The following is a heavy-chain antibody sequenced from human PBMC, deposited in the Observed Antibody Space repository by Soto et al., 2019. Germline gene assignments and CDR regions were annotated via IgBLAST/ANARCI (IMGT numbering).Heavy chain of an antibody. CDR3: AKDRRQLSALDM. V-gene: IGHV3-30*18. J-gene: IGHJ3*02. CDR2: ISNDGNRK. D-gene: IGHD6-6*01. Sequence: GGSLRLSCAASGFSFSSYGMHWVRQAPGRGLEWVTVISNDGNRKYYGESVKGRFSVSRDSDKDTLYLQMNGPRPEDTGVYYCAKDRRQLSALDMWGQGTTVTVSS. CDR1: GFSFSSYG.